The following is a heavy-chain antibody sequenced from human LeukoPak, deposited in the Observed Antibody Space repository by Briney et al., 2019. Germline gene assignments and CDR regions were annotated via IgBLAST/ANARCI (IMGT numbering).Heavy chain of an antibody. Sequence: SGGSLRLSWAASGFTFSSYAMSWVRQAPGKGLEWVSAISGSGGSTYYADSVKGRFTISRDNSKNTLYLQMNSLRAEDTAVYYCAKDEARGYCSSTSCSPLDYWGQGTLVTVSS. CDR3: AKDEARGYCSSTSCSPLDY. CDR1: GFTFSSYA. D-gene: IGHD2-2*01. J-gene: IGHJ4*02. CDR2: ISGSGGST. V-gene: IGHV3-23*01.